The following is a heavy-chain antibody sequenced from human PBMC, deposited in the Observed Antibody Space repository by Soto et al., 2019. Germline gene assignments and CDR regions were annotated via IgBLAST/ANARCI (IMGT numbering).Heavy chain of an antibody. CDR3: ARQGFCSGSPCYPYNWFDP. CDR2: IYYSGST. CDR1: GGSISSGGYY. Sequence: PSETLSLTCTVYGGSISSGGYYWSWIRQHPGKGLEWIGYIYYSGSTYYNPSLKSRVTISVDTSKNQFSLKLSSVTAADTAMYFCARQGFCSGSPCYPYNWFDPWGQGTLVTVSS. D-gene: IGHD2-15*01. J-gene: IGHJ5*02. V-gene: IGHV4-31*03.